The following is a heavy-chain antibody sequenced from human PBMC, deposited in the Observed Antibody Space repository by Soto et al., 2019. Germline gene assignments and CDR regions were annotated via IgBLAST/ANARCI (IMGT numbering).Heavy chain of an antibody. Sequence: ASVKVSCKASGYTFTSYGISWVRQAPGQGLEWMGWISAYNGNTNYAQKLQGRVTMTTDTSTSTAYMELRSLRSDDTALYYCATSPRAARDYYYYYGMDVWGQGTTVTVSS. CDR3: ATSPRAARDYYYYYGMDV. J-gene: IGHJ6*02. V-gene: IGHV1-18*01. D-gene: IGHD6-6*01. CDR2: ISAYNGNT. CDR1: GYTFTSYG.